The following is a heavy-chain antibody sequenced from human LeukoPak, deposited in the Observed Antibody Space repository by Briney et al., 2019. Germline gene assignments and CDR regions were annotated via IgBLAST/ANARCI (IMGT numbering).Heavy chain of an antibody. J-gene: IGHJ3*02. CDR3: ARKQWLVQDAFDI. Sequence: GASVKVSCKASGYTFTTCGISWVRQAPGQGLEWMGWISAYNGNTNYAQKFQDRVSMTTDTSTSTAYMELRSLRSDDTAVYYCARKQWLVQDAFDIWGQGTMVTVSS. V-gene: IGHV1-18*01. CDR1: GYTFTTCG. D-gene: IGHD6-19*01. CDR2: ISAYNGNT.